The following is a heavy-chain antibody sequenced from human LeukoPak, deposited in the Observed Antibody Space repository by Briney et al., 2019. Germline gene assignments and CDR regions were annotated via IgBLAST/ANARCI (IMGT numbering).Heavy chain of an antibody. D-gene: IGHD2-15*01. V-gene: IGHV4-59*01. CDR1: GGSISSYY. CDR3: ASPYCSGGSCYPFWFDY. J-gene: IGHJ4*02. Sequence: PSETLSLTCTVPGGSISSYYWSWIRQPPGKGLEWIGYIYYSGSTNYNPSLKSRVTISVDTSKNQFSLKLSSVTAADTAVYYCASPYCSGGSCYPFWFDYWGQGTLVTVSS. CDR2: IYYSGST.